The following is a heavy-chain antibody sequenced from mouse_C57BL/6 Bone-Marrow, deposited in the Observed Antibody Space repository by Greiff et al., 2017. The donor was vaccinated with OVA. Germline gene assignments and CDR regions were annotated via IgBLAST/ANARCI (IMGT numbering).Heavy chain of an antibody. CDR2: INPSSGYT. CDR1: GYTFTSYT. Sequence: VQLKESGAELARPGASVKMSCKASGYTFTSYTMHWVKQRPGQGLEWIGYINPSSGYTKYNQKFKDKATLTADKSSSTAYMQLSSLTSEDSAVYYCAREGYGSSYDWYFDVWGTGTTVTVSS. J-gene: IGHJ1*03. V-gene: IGHV1-4*01. CDR3: AREGYGSSYDWYFDV. D-gene: IGHD1-1*01.